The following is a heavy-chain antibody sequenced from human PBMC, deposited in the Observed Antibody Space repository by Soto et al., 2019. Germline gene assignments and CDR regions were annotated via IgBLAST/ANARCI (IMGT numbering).Heavy chain of an antibody. CDR1: GASVSTNSAA. CDR2: ASYTPKWYL. V-gene: IGHV6-1*01. Sequence: PSQTLSLTCAISGASVSTNSAAWNWIRQSPSRGLEWLGRASYTPKWYLEYAASVRSRIAINPDASKNQVSLQLDSVTPEDTAVYYCARGRHSYYGMDVWGQGTTVTVSS. J-gene: IGHJ6*02. CDR3: ARGRHSYYGMDV.